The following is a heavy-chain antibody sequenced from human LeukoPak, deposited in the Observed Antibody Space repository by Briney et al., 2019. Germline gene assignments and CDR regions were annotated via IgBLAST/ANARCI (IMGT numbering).Heavy chain of an antibody. D-gene: IGHD3-16*02. Sequence: EASVKVSCKASGYTFTNYAMNWVRQAPGQGLEWMGWIHPSTGNPTYAQGFTGRFVFSLDTSVGTTYLQISGLKAEDTAVYYCARAFQSLGGLSLPDYWGQGTLVTVSS. CDR1: GYTFTNYA. V-gene: IGHV7-4-1*02. CDR3: ARAFQSLGGLSLPDY. CDR2: IHPSTGNP. J-gene: IGHJ4*02.